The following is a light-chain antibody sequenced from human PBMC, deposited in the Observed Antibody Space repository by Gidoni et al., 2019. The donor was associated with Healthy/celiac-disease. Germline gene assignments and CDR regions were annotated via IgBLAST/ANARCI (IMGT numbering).Light chain of an antibody. CDR2: LGS. Sequence: DIVMTQSPLSLPVTPGEPASISCRSSQSLLHSNGYNYLDWYLQKPGQSPQLLIYLGSNRASGVPDRFSGSGSGTDFTLKISRVAAEDVGVYYCMQALQTSYTFGQGTKLEIK. CDR1: QSLLHSNGYNY. CDR3: MQALQTSYT. V-gene: IGKV2-28*01. J-gene: IGKJ2*01.